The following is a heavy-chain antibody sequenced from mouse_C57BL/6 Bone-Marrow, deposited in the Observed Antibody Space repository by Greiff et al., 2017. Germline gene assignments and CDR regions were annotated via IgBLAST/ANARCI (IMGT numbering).Heavy chain of an antibody. CDR2: ISSGGSYT. Sequence: DVHLVESGGDLVKPGGSLKLSCAASGFTFSSSGMSWVRQTPDKRLEWVATISSGGSYTYYPDSVKGRFTISRDNAKNTLYLQMSSLKSEDTAMYYCARHSGYYDVWGTGTTVTVSS. J-gene: IGHJ1*03. V-gene: IGHV5-6*01. D-gene: IGHD1-3*01. CDR3: ARHSGYYDV. CDR1: GFTFSSSG.